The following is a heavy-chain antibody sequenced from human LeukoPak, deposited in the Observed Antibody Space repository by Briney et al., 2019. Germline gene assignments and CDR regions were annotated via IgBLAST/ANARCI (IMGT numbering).Heavy chain of an antibody. J-gene: IGHJ3*02. Sequence: SVKVSCKASVGTFSSYAISWVRQAPGQGLEWMGGIIPIFGTANYAQKFQGRVTITADESTSTAYMELSSLRSEDTAVYYCARDQTLSGSTMDDAFDIWGQGTMVTVSS. V-gene: IGHV1-69*13. CDR2: IIPIFGTA. D-gene: IGHD1-26*01. CDR3: ARDQTLSGSTMDDAFDI. CDR1: VGTFSSYA.